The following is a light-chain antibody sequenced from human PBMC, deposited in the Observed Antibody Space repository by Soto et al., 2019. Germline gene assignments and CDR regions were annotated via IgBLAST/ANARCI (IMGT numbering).Light chain of an antibody. CDR3: QQYYSTPIT. CDR2: GAS. V-gene: IGKV3-15*01. Sequence: EIVMTHSPATLSVSPCERAALSCRASQSVSSNLAWYQQKPGQAPRLLIYGASTRATGIPARFSGSGSGTDFTLTISSLQAEDVAVYYCQQYYSTPITFGQGTRLEI. CDR1: QSVSSN. J-gene: IGKJ5*01.